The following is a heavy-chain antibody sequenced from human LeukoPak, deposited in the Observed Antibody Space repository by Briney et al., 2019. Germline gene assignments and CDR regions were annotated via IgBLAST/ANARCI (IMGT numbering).Heavy chain of an antibody. CDR1: GYTFTIYY. V-gene: IGHV1-2*02. J-gene: IGHJ4*02. Sequence: ASVKVSCKASGYTFTIYYMHWVRQAPGQGLEWMGWINPNSGGTSYARRSQGRVTMTRDTSISTAYMELSRLTSDDTAVYYCARNPAYCTSTSCYNDYWGQGTLVTVSS. CDR3: ARNPAYCTSTSCYNDY. D-gene: IGHD2-2*02. CDR2: INPNSGGT.